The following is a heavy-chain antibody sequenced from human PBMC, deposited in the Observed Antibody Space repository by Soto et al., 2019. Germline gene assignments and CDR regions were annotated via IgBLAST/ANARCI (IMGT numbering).Heavy chain of an antibody. CDR1: VFTFVNYA. D-gene: IGHD6-19*01. Sequence: GGCLRLSCAASVFTFVNYAMSWVRQAPGKGLEWVSAIAASGATTYYADSVKGRLTVSRDNSKNPLYLQMNSLRAEDTAVYYCAKDRGGSGWSFDYWGQGTLVTVSS. CDR2: IAASGATT. J-gene: IGHJ4*02. V-gene: IGHV3-23*01. CDR3: AKDRGGSGWSFDY.